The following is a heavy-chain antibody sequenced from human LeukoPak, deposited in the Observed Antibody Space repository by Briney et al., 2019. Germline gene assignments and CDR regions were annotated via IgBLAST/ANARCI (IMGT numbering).Heavy chain of an antibody. J-gene: IGHJ4*02. V-gene: IGHV3-74*01. CDR1: GFTVSSNY. CDR2: INSDGSST. CDR3: ARERVMYYYGAGSPDY. Sequence: PGGSLRLSCAASGFTVSSNYMSWVRQAPGKGLVWVSRINSDGSSTSYADSVKGRFTISRDNAKNTLYLQMNSLRAEDTAVYYCARERVMYYYGAGSPDYWGQGTLVTVSS. D-gene: IGHD3-10*01.